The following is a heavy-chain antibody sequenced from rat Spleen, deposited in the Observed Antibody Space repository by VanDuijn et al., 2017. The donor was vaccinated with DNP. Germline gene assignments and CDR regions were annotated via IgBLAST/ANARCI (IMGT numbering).Heavy chain of an antibody. J-gene: IGHJ2*01. CDR1: GFTFSDYY. CDR3: ARQDRGDFDY. CDR2: ISYDGSST. V-gene: IGHV5-29*01. Sequence: EVLLVESDGGLVQPGRSLKLSCAVSGFTFSDYYMAWVRQAPTKGLEWVATISYDGSSTYYRDSVKGRFTISRDNAKSTLYLQMDSLRSEDTATYYCARQDRGDFDYWGQGVMVTVSS. D-gene: IGHD1-4*01.